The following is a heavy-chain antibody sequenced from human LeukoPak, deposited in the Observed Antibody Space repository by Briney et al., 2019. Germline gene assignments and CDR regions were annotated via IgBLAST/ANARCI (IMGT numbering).Heavy chain of an antibody. J-gene: IGHJ5*02. CDR2: IIPIYGTA. CDR3: ATYTGGYNYWWFDI. D-gene: IGHD5-24*01. CDR1: GGTFSNYP. Sequence: SVTVSCKISGGTFSNYPIVWVRQAPGRGLEWLGGIIPIYGTANYVEKVQGRFSLTAHESTATAYMELASLTSDDTAMYFCATYTGGYNYWWFDIWGQGTLVTVSS. V-gene: IGHV1-69*01.